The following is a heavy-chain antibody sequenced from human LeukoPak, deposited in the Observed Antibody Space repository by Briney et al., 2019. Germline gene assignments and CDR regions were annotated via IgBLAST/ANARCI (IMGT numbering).Heavy chain of an antibody. Sequence: ASVKVSCKASGYTFTSYYMHWVRQAPGQGLEWMGIINPSGGSTSYAQKFQGRVTMTRDTSTSTAYMELSSLRSEDTAVYYCARDKAVAGTIHYHYYYMDVWGKGTTVTVSS. D-gene: IGHD6-19*01. V-gene: IGHV1-46*03. CDR3: ARDKAVAGTIHYHYYYMDV. J-gene: IGHJ6*03. CDR2: INPSGGST. CDR1: GYTFTSYY.